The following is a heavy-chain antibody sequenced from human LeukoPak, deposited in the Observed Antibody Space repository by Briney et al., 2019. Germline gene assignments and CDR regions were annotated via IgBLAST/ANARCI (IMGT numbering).Heavy chain of an antibody. V-gene: IGHV1-46*01. Sequence: ASVKVSCKASGYTFTSYYMHGVRQAPGQGLEWMGIINPSGGSTSYAQKFQGRVTMTRDTSTSTVYMELSSLRSEDTAVYYCARVKALDYYDSSGYYWFDYWGQGTLVTVSS. CDR2: INPSGGST. D-gene: IGHD3-22*01. CDR1: GYTFTSYY. J-gene: IGHJ4*02. CDR3: ARVKALDYYDSSGYYWFDY.